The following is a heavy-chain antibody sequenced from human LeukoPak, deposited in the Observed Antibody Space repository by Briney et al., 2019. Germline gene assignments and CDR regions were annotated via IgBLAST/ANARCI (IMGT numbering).Heavy chain of an antibody. D-gene: IGHD6-19*01. CDR1: RFTFSRFA. V-gene: IGHV3-23*01. CDR3: AKSIAVAFCW. Sequence: LLRLSCAAFRFTFSRFAMRWLRQAPGKGLDWVSSISGSGVGTYYADSVKGRFTISRDNSKNTLYLQMNSLRAEDTAVYYCAKSIAVAFCWWGQGTLVTGSS. CDR2: ISGSGVGT. J-gene: IGHJ4*02.